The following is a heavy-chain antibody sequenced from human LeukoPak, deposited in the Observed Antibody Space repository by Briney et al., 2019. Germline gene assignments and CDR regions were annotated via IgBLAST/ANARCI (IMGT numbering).Heavy chain of an antibody. CDR1: GFTFSSYG. CDR2: ISYDGSYK. V-gene: IGHV3-30*18. J-gene: IGHJ4*02. CDR3: AKELRGYSYGYYFDY. D-gene: IGHD5-18*01. Sequence: GGSLRLSCAASGFTFSSYGMHWVRQAPGKGLEWVAVISYDGSYKYYADSVKGRFTISRDNSKNTLYLQMNSLRAEDTAVYYCAKELRGYSYGYYFDYWGQGTLVTVSS.